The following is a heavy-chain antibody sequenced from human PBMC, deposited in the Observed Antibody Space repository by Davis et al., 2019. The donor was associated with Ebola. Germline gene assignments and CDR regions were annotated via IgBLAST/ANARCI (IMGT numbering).Heavy chain of an antibody. CDR2: IDTDGSRI. D-gene: IGHD6-25*01. Sequence: PGGSLRLSCAVSGFAISSKPMNWVRQGPGKGLVFVSRIDTDGSRINYADSVKGRFTISRDNAKNTLYLQMNSLGADDTAVYYCAGGLKYWGQGTLVTVSS. J-gene: IGHJ4*02. CDR3: AGGLKY. CDR1: GFAISSKP. V-gene: IGHV3-74*01.